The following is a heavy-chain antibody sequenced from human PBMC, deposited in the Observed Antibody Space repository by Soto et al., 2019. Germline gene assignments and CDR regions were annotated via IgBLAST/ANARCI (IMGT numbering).Heavy chain of an antibody. CDR3: ARAGVRGPDSNYYYGMDV. CDR2: IIPIFGTA. CDR1: GGPFISYA. V-gene: IGHV1-69*01. D-gene: IGHD3-10*01. J-gene: IGHJ6*02. Sequence: SVKVSCKASGGPFISYAVVWVRQAPGQGLEWMGGIIPIFGTANYAQKFQGRVTITADESTSTAYMELSSLRSEDTAVYYCARAGVRGPDSNYYYGMDVWGQGTTVTVSS.